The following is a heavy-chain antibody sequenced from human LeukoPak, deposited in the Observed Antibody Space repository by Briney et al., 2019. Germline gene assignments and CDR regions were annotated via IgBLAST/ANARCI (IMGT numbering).Heavy chain of an antibody. CDR2: INPNNGVT. J-gene: IGHJ5*02. CDR3: ARDSLFGRSSWYKLSNWFDP. D-gene: IGHD6-13*01. Sequence: ASVKVSCKASGYTFTAYYIHWVRQAPGQGLKWMGWINPNNGVTNYAQTFQGRVTMTRDTSISTASMDLTRLRSDDTAVYYCARDSLFGRSSWYKLSNWFDPWGQGTLVTVSS. V-gene: IGHV1-2*02. CDR1: GYTFTAYY.